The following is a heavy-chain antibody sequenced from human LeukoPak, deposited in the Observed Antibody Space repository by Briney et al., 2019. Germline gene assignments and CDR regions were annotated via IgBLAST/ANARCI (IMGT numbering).Heavy chain of an antibody. V-gene: IGHV3-48*02. CDR2: ISSSRTSI. CDR1: GFTLSRYS. Sequence: GGSLCPSCAASGFTLSRYSMNWVRQAPGKGLEWVAYISSSRTSIYYADSVKGRFTISRDDAKNSLYLQMNSLRDEDTAVYYCARDSPGPPYAKKIYTMGAYWGEPTLVAVSS. J-gene: IGHJ4*01. D-gene: IGHD1-26*01. CDR3: ARDSPGPPYAKKIYTMGAY.